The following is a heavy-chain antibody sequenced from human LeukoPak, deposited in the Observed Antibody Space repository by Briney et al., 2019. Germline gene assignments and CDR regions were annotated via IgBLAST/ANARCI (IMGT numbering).Heavy chain of an antibody. CDR2: INAGNGNT. V-gene: IGHV1-3*01. CDR1: GYTFTSYA. CDR3: ARLSGYSYGASYFDY. J-gene: IGHJ4*02. Sequence: ASVKVSCKASGYTFTSYAMNWVRQAPGQRLEWMGWINAGNGNTKYSQKFQGRVTITRDTSASTAYMELSSLRSEDTAVYYCARLSGYSYGASYFDYWGQGTLVTVSS. D-gene: IGHD5-18*01.